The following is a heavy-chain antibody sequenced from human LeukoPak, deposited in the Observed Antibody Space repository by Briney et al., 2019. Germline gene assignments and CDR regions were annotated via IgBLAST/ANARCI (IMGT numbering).Heavy chain of an antibody. D-gene: IGHD5-12*01. Sequence: GGSLRLSCAASGFTFSSYWMTWVRQAPGKGLEWVANIKQDGSEKYYVDSVKGRFTISRDNAKNSLYLQMNSPRAEDTAVYYCARGMSSGYDFDYWGQGTLVTVSS. CDR1: GFTFSSYW. J-gene: IGHJ4*02. V-gene: IGHV3-7*01. CDR3: ARGMSSGYDFDY. CDR2: IKQDGSEK.